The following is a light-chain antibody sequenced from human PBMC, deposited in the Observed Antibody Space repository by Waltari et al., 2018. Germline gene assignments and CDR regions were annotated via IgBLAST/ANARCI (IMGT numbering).Light chain of an antibody. CDR2: RNN. CDR1: SSNIGSNY. J-gene: IGLJ3*02. V-gene: IGLV1-47*01. Sequence: QSVLTQPPSVSGTPGQRVTISCSGSSSNIGSNYVHWYQHLPGTAPKLLIYRNNQRPSGVPDRFSGSKSGTPASLAISGLRSEDEADYYCAAWDDSLSGWVFGGGPKLTVL. CDR3: AAWDDSLSGWV.